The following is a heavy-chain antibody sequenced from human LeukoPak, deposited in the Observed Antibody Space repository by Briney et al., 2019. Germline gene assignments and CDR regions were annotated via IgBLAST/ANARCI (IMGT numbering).Heavy chain of an antibody. J-gene: IGHJ3*01. CDR1: GFTFSNYW. V-gene: IGHV3-7*01. CDR3: VRYGRRANDQPFDV. Sequence: PGGSLRLSCEVSGFTFSNYWMMWVRQAPGKGLEWVASIDEDGSETNYVDSVTGRFTVSRDHAKNSLSLQMNSLRAEDTAVYYCVRYGRRANDQPFDVWGQGTMVTVSS. CDR2: IDEDGSET. D-gene: IGHD1-1*01.